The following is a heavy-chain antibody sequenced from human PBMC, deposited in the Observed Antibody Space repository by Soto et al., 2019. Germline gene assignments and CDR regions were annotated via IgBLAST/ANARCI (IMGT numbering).Heavy chain of an antibody. J-gene: IGHJ5*02. CDR1: GGSISSGGYY. V-gene: IGHV4-30-4*08. D-gene: IGHD5-18*01. Sequence: SETLSLTCAVSGGSISSGGYYWTWIRQHPGKGLEWIGHIYYSGTTYYNPSLKSRVTISLDTSKNQFSLKLSSVTAADTAVYYCARGRGYSYGLDPWGQGTLVTVSS. CDR3: ARGRGYSYGLDP. CDR2: IYYSGTT.